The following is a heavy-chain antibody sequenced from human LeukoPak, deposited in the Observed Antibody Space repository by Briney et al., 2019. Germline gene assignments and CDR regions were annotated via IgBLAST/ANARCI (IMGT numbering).Heavy chain of an antibody. CDR2: IIPILGIA. V-gene: IGHV1-69*04. CDR1: GGTFSSYA. Sequence: ASVKVSCKASGGTFSSYAISWVRQAPGQGPEWMGRIIPILGIANYAQKFQGRVTITADKSTSTAYMELSSLRSEDTAVYYCARDGVVVVAATLDYWGQGTLVTVSS. D-gene: IGHD2-15*01. J-gene: IGHJ4*02. CDR3: ARDGVVVVAATLDY.